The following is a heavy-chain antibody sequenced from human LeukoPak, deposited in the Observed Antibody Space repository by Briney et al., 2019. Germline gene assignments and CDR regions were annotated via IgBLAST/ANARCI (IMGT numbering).Heavy chain of an antibody. Sequence: GGSLRLSCAASGFTFSSYGMHWVRQAPGKGLGWVAVISYDGSNKYYADSVKGRFTISRDNSKNTLYLQMNSLRAEDTAVYYCAKTLRVGYYYYYMDVWGKGTTVTVSS. J-gene: IGHJ6*03. CDR3: AKTLRVGYYYYYMDV. D-gene: IGHD1-26*01. CDR1: GFTFSSYG. V-gene: IGHV3-30*18. CDR2: ISYDGSNK.